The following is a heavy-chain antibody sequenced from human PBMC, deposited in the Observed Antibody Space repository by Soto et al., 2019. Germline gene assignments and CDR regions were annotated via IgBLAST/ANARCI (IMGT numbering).Heavy chain of an antibody. J-gene: IGHJ4*02. Sequence: PGESLKISCKGSGYSFTSYWIGWVRQMPGKGLEWMGIIYPGDSDTRYSPSFQGQVTISADKSISTAYLQWSSLKASDTAMYYCARRKNDYGDGKDFDYWGQGTLVTVSS. V-gene: IGHV5-51*01. CDR1: GYSFTSYW. CDR3: ARRKNDYGDGKDFDY. CDR2: IYPGDSDT. D-gene: IGHD4-17*01.